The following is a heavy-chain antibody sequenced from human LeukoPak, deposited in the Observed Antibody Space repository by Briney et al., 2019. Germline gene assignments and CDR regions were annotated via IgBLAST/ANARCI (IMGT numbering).Heavy chain of an antibody. J-gene: IGHJ4*02. V-gene: IGHV3-53*01. CDR1: GLTVSRNY. CDR3: ARRSGIAVAGAFDY. Sequence: GGSLRLSCAASGLTVSRNYMSWVRQAPGKGLESVSVIYSGGSTYYADSVRGRFTISRDNSKNTLYLQMNSLRAEDTAVYYCARRSGIAVAGAFDYWGQGTLVTVSS. D-gene: IGHD6-19*01. CDR2: IYSGGST.